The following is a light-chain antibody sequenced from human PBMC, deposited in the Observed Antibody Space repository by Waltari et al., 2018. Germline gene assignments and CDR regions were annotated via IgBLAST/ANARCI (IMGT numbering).Light chain of an antibody. J-gene: IGLJ3*02. CDR1: RSNTGSNY. Sequence: QSVLTQPPSASGTPGPRVTISCYGHRSNTGSNYVNWYQQVPGTAPKLRIYRNNQRPSGVPDRFSGSKSGTSASLAISGLRSEDEADYYCAAWDDSLSGRVFGGGTKVTVL. CDR2: RNN. CDR3: AAWDDSLSGRV. V-gene: IGLV1-47*01.